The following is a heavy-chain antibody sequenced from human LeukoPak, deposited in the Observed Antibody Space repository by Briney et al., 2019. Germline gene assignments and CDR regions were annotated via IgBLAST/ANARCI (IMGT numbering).Heavy chain of an antibody. V-gene: IGHV3-23*01. D-gene: IGHD3-10*01. Sequence: GGSLRLSCAASGFTFSSYAMSWVRQAPGKGLEWVSAISGSGGSTYYADSVKGRFTISRDNSKNTLYLQMNSLRAEDTAVYYCAKDFYGFGELLPDYWGQGTLVTVSS. CDR3: AKDFYGFGELLPDY. J-gene: IGHJ4*02. CDR2: ISGSGGST. CDR1: GFTFSSYA.